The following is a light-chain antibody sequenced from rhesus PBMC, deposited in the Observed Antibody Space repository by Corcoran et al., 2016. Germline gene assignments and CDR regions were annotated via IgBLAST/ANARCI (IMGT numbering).Light chain of an antibody. Sequence: DIQMTQSPSSLPASVGDTVTITCRASQGISNYLAWYQQKPGKAPKPLLNYASNLESGVPSRLSGSGSWTDFTLTISSLQPEDFSIYYCKQHNSYPCSFGQGTKVEIK. V-gene: IGKV1S14*01. J-gene: IGKJ2*01. CDR3: KQHNSYPCS. CDR1: QGISNY. CDR2: YAS.